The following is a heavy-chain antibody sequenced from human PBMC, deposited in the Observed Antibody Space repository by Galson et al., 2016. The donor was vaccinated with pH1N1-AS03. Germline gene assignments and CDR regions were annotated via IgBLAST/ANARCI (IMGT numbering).Heavy chain of an antibody. Sequence: SVKVSCKASGYIFTGYYMHWVRQAPGQRLEWMGWINPTSGDTNYAQKFQGRVTMTRDSAISTDYMELRRLRSDDTAVYYCAGGAESWWELGGDHWGQGTLVTVSS. CDR3: AGGAESWWELGGDH. J-gene: IGHJ4*02. CDR1: GYIFTGYY. D-gene: IGHD1-26*01. CDR2: INPTSGDT. V-gene: IGHV1-2*02.